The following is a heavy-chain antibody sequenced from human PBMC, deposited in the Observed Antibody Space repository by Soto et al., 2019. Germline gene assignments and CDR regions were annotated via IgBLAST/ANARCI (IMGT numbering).Heavy chain of an antibody. CDR3: ATSVTMVRGDV. CDR1: GFTFSSYS. CDR2: ISSSSSTI. D-gene: IGHD3-10*01. J-gene: IGHJ6*02. Sequence: EMQLVESGGGLVQPGGSLRLSCAASGFTFSSYSMNWVRQAPGKGLEWVSYISSSSSTIYYADSVKGRFTISRDNAKISLYMQMYSLRAEDTAVSHCATSVTMVRGDVWGQGTTVTVSS. V-gene: IGHV3-48*01.